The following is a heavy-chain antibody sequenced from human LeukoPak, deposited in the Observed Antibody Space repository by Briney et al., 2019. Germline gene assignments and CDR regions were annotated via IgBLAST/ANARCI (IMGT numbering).Heavy chain of an antibody. D-gene: IGHD1-1*01. CDR1: GGSISSSSYY. CDR3: ARTPRLVQIDY. CDR2: IYYSGST. J-gene: IGHJ4*02. Sequence: SETLSLTCTVSGGSISSSSYYWGWIRQPPGKGLEWIGSIYYSGSTYYNPSLKSRVTISVDTSKNQFSLKLSSVTAADTAVYYCARTPRLVQIDYWGQGTLVTVSS. V-gene: IGHV4-39*07.